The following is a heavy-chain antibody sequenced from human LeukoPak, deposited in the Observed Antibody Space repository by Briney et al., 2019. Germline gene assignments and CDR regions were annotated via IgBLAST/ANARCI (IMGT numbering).Heavy chain of an antibody. CDR2: IKSKIDGGTT. Sequence: PGGSLRLSCAASGFTFNSAWMSWVRQAPGKGLEWVVRIKSKIDGGTTDYAAPVEGRFTISRDDSKNTLYLQMNSLKTEDTAVYYCTTDALKYTYGPRYWGQGTLVTVSS. D-gene: IGHD5-18*01. J-gene: IGHJ4*02. CDR3: TTDALKYTYGPRY. CDR1: GFTFNSAW. V-gene: IGHV3-15*01.